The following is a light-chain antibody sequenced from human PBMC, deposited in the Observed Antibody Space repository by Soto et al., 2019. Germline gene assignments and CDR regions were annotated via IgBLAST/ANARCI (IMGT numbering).Light chain of an antibody. V-gene: IGLV2-14*03. CDR3: SSYTSSSTYV. Sequence: QSVLTQPASVSGSPGQLIAISCTGTSSDVGGYDYVSWYQQHPGKAPKLMIYDVSNRPSGVSNRFSGSKSDNTASLTISGLQAEDEADYYCSSYTSSSTYVFGTGTKVTVL. CDR1: SSDVGGYDY. J-gene: IGLJ1*01. CDR2: DVS.